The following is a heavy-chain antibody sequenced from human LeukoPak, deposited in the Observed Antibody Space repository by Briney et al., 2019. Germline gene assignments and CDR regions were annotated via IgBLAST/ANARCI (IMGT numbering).Heavy chain of an antibody. V-gene: IGHV4-39*07. D-gene: IGHD6-13*01. Sequence: SETLSLTCTVSGGSISSSSYYWGWIRQPPGKGLEWIGSIYYSGSTYYNPSLKSRVTISVDTSKNQFSLKLSSVTAADTAVYYCARTGIAAAGTEVWFDPWGQGTLVTVSS. CDR2: IYYSGST. CDR1: GGSISSSSYY. CDR3: ARTGIAAAGTEVWFDP. J-gene: IGHJ5*02.